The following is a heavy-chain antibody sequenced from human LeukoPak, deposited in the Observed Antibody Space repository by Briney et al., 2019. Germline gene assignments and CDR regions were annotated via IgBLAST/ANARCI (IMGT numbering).Heavy chain of an antibody. CDR3: ARDGYGGNAIDY. CDR1: GYSISSGYY. V-gene: IGHV4-38-2*02. D-gene: IGHD4-23*01. Sequence: PSETLSLTCTVSGYSISSGYYWGWIRQPPGKGLEWIGSIYHSGSTYYNPSLKSRVTISVDTSKSQFSLKLSSVTAADTAVYYCARDGYGGNAIDYWGQGTLVTVSS. CDR2: IYHSGST. J-gene: IGHJ4*02.